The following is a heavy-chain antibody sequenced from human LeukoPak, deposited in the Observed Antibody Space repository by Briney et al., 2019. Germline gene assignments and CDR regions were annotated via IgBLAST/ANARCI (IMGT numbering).Heavy chain of an antibody. Sequence: KPSETLSLTCAAYGGSFSGYYWSWIRQPPGKGLEWIGEINHSGSTNYNPSLKSRVTISVDTSKNQFSLKLSSVTAADTAVYYCARGFGRYYGSGSYYNPVTYGMDVWGQGTTVTVSS. CDR2: INHSGST. J-gene: IGHJ6*02. CDR3: ARGFGRYYGSGSYYNPVTYGMDV. CDR1: GGSFSGYY. V-gene: IGHV4-34*01. D-gene: IGHD3-10*01.